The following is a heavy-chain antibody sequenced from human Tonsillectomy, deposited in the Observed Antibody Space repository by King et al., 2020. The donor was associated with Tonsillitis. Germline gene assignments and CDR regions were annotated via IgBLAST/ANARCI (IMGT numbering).Heavy chain of an antibody. CDR1: GFTFSDYY. Sequence: VQLVESGGGLVKPGGSLRLSCAASGFTFSDYYMSWIRQAPGKGLEWVSYISSSSSYTNYADSVKGRFTISRDNAKNSLYLQMNSLRAEDTAVYYCARGGLLWFGELSYFDPWGQGTLVTVSS. CDR3: ARGGLLWFGELSYFDP. J-gene: IGHJ5*02. D-gene: IGHD3-10*01. CDR2: ISSSSSYT. V-gene: IGHV3-11*06.